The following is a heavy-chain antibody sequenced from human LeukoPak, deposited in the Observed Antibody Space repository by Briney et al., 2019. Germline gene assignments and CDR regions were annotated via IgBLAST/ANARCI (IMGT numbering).Heavy chain of an antibody. Sequence: ASVKVSCKASGGTFSSYAISWVRQAPGQGLEGMGGIIPIFGTANYAQKFQGRVTITTDESTRTAYMELSSLRSEDTAVYYCARVEGDILTGYYNNDYWGQGTLVTVSS. CDR1: GGTFSSYA. CDR3: ARVEGDILTGYYNNDY. D-gene: IGHD3-9*01. J-gene: IGHJ4*02. CDR2: IIPIFGTA. V-gene: IGHV1-69*05.